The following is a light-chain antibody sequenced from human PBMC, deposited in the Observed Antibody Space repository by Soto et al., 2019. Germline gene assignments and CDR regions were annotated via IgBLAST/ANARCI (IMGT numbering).Light chain of an antibody. CDR1: QRISSA. J-gene: IGKJ5*01. Sequence: IQMTQSPSTLSASVGDRVTITCRASQRISSALAWYQQKPGKAPKLLIYDASSLESGVPSRCSGSGSGTEFTLTISSLQPDDFATYYCQLYNSYSPTFGQGTRLEI. CDR3: QLYNSYSPT. CDR2: DAS. V-gene: IGKV1-5*01.